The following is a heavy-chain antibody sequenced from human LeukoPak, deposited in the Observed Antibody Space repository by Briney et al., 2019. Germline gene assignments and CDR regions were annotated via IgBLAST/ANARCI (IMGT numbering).Heavy chain of an antibody. Sequence: SETLSPTCTVSGASLNDYYWSWIRQPPGKALEWIGFIHSSGSANSNPSLTSRVTISIDTSKNQFSLNLRSLTAADTAVYFCASGAADGYNFGFDYWGQGTLAAVSS. J-gene: IGHJ4*02. D-gene: IGHD5-24*01. CDR2: IHSSGSA. V-gene: IGHV4-59*12. CDR3: ASGAADGYNFGFDY. CDR1: GASLNDYY.